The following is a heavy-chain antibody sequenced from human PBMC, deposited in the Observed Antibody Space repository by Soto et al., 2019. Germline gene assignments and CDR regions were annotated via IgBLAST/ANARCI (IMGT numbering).Heavy chain of an antibody. CDR2: IYYSGST. Sequence: SETLSLTCTVSGGSVSSGSYYWSCIRQPPRKGLEWIGYIYYSGSTNYNPSLKSRVTISVDTSKNQFSLKLSSVTAADTAVYYCARVDYDSSGWVFDYWGQGTLVTVSS. V-gene: IGHV4-61*01. CDR1: GGSVSSGSYY. CDR3: ARVDYDSSGWVFDY. J-gene: IGHJ4*02. D-gene: IGHD3-22*01.